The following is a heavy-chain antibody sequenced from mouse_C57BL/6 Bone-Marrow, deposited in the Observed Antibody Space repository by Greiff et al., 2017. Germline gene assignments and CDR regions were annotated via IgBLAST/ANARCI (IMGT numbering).Heavy chain of an antibody. Sequence: EVQLQQSGPELVKPGASVKISCKASGYTFTDYYMNWVKQSHGKSLEWIGDINPNNGGTSYNQKFKGKATLTVDKSSSTAYMELRSLTSEDSAVYYWARSHIYYYGSSSYFDYWGQGTTLTVSS. CDR1: GYTFTDYY. CDR2: INPNNGGT. CDR3: ARSHIYYYGSSSYFDY. D-gene: IGHD1-1*01. J-gene: IGHJ2*01. V-gene: IGHV1-26*01.